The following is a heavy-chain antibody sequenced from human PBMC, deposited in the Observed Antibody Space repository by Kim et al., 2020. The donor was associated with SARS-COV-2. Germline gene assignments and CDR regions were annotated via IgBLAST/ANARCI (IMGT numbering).Heavy chain of an antibody. D-gene: IGHD3-16*01. CDR2: INPNSGGT. CDR1: GYTFTGYY. Sequence: ASVKVYCKASGYTFTGYYMHWVRQAPGQGLEWMGWINPNSGGTNYAQKVQGRVTMTRDTSISTAYMELSRLRSDDTAVYYCARDFRGWQDGYNDLGAYWGQGTLVTVSS. CDR3: ARDFRGWQDGYNDLGAY. V-gene: IGHV1-2*02. J-gene: IGHJ4*02.